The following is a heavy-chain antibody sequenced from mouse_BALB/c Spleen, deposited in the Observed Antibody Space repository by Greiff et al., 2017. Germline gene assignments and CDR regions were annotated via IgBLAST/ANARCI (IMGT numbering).Heavy chain of an antibody. CDR1: GFSFTSYG. J-gene: IGHJ4*01. Sequence: VKLMESGPGLVQPSQSLSISCTASGFSFTSYGVHWVRQSPGKGLEWLGVIWSGGSTDYNAAFISRLSISKDNSKSQVFFLMNSLQANDTAIYYCDSLSTMIRYYAMDYWGQGTSVTVSA. V-gene: IGHV2-2*02. CDR2: IWSGGST. CDR3: DSLSTMIRYYAMDY. D-gene: IGHD2-4*01.